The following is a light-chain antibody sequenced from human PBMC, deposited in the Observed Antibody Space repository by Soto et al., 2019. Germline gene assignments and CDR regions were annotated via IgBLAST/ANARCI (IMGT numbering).Light chain of an antibody. Sequence: QSALTQPASVSGSPGQSITISCTGTSSDIGGYNFISWYQHHPGKAPKLVIYDVNNRPSGISYRFSCSKSGNTASLTISGLQDDDEDDYYCASYTRTTTLVFGGGTKVTVL. CDR3: ASYTRTTTLV. V-gene: IGLV2-14*01. J-gene: IGLJ2*01. CDR2: DVN. CDR1: SSDIGGYNF.